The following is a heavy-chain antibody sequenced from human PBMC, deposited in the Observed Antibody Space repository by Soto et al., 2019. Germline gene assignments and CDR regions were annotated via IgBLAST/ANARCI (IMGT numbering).Heavy chain of an antibody. D-gene: IGHD1-1*01. CDR1: GYTFTSYG. V-gene: IGHV1-18*01. CDR3: ARGRYGDY. Sequence: QVHLVQSGAEVKKPGASVKVSCKASGYTFTSYGITWVRQAPGQGLEWMGWISAHNGNTDYALKLQGRFIVTRDTSTSTADMELSWLRSDDSAVYYSARGRYGDYWGQGALVTVSS. CDR2: ISAHNGNT. J-gene: IGHJ4*02.